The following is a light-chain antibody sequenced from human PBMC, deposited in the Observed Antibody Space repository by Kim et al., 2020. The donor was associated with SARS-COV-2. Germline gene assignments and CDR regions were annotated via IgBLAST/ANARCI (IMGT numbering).Light chain of an antibody. CDR3: QAWDSSIYV. J-gene: IGLJ1*01. CDR1: KLGDKC. V-gene: IGLV3-1*01. Sequence: SYELTQPPSVSVSPGQTASITCSGDKLGDKCASWYQQKPGQSPVVVIFRDNRRPSGIPERFSGSNSGNTATLTISGTQAMDEADYYCQAWDSSIYVFGTG. CDR2: RDN.